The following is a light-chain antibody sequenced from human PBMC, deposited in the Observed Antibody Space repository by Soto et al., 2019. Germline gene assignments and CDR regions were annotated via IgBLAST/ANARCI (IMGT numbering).Light chain of an antibody. CDR2: DAA. CDR1: QSISRT. J-gene: IGKJ4*01. Sequence: EIVLPQSPDTLSVSPGERATLSCRASQSISRTLAWYQQKSGQPPRLLIYDAATWGTGFPARFSGSGSGTEFTLTISSLQSEYFAVYYCQQYNNWPLTFGGGTTVEIK. CDR3: QQYNNWPLT. V-gene: IGKV3D-15*01.